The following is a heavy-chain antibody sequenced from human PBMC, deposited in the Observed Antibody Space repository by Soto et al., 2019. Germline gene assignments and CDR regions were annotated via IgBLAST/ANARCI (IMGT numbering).Heavy chain of an antibody. D-gene: IGHD3-16*01. V-gene: IGHV3-30*18. CDR2: ISYDGSNK. CDR1: GFTFSSYG. CDR3: AKDEMITFGGAVDY. J-gene: IGHJ4*02. Sequence: VQLVESGGGLVKPGGSLRLSCAASGFTFSSYGMHWVRQAPGKGLEWVAVISYDGSNKYYADSVKGRFTISRDNSKNTLYLQMNSLRAEDTAVYYCAKDEMITFGGAVDYWGQGTLVTVSS.